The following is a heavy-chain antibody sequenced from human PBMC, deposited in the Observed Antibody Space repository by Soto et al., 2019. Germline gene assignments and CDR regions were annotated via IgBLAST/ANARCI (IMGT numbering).Heavy chain of an antibody. CDR1: GGSITSHHYY. CDR2: IYSGGNN. J-gene: IGHJ4*02. Sequence: QLQVQESCPGQVKPSQTLSLTCTVSGGSITSHHYYWGWIRQPPGKGLEWIGSIYSGGNNYYNPSLRSRLTIFVDTAKNLSSRKLSSVTAADSAIYYCGSGPSTTWIDNWGLGTHVSVSS. V-gene: IGHV4-39*01. D-gene: IGHD2-2*01. CDR3: GSGPSTTWIDN.